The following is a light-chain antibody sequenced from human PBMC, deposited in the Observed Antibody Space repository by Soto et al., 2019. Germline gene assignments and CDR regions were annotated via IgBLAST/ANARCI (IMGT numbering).Light chain of an antibody. CDR2: EVI. CDR3: CSYAGSTAL. J-gene: IGLJ2*01. CDR1: SSDVGNYNL. Sequence: QSVLTQPASVSGSPGQSITISCTGTSSDVGNYNLVSWYQQVPAKVPKLIIYEVIQRPSGVSNRFSGSKSGNTASLTISGLQPEDEGDYYCCSYAGSTALFGGGTQLTVL. V-gene: IGLV2-23*02.